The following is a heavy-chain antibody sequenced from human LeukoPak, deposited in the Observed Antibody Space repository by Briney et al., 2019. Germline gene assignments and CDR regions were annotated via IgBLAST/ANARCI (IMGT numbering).Heavy chain of an antibody. CDR3: ARPLIAAAGWNWFDP. CDR1: GYTFTGYY. V-gene: IGHV1-2*02. J-gene: IGHJ5*02. CDR2: INPNSGGT. D-gene: IGHD6-13*01. Sequence: EASVKASCKASGYTFTGYYVHWVRQAPGQGLEWMGWINPNSGGTNYAQKFQGRVTMTRDTSISTAYMELSRLRPDDTAVYYCARPLIAAAGWNWFDPWGQGTLVTVSS.